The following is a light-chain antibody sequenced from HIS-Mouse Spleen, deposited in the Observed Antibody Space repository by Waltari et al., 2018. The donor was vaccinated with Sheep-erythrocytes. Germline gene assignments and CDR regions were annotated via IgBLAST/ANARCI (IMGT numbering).Light chain of an antibody. J-gene: IGKJ5*01. CDR2: AAS. Sequence: DIQLTQSTSFLSASVGDRVTITCRASQGISSYLAWYQQKQGKAPKLLIYAASTLQSGVPSRFSGSGSGTEFTLTISSLQPEDFATYYCQQLNSYPITFGQGTRLEIK. CDR3: QQLNSYPIT. V-gene: IGKV1-9*01. CDR1: QGISSY.